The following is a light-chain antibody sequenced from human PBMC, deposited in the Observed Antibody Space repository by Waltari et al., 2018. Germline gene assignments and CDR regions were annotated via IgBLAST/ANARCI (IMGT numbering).Light chain of an antibody. CDR2: WAS. Sequence: DIVMTQSPDSLAVSLGERATINCKSSQSVLFSSNNRNYLAWYQQKPGQSPKLVLYWASTRESGVPDRFSGSGSATDFTLTISSLRAEDVAVYYCQQYYSSHFTFGPGTKLEIK. CDR1: QSVLFSSNNRNY. J-gene: IGKJ3*01. CDR3: QQYYSSHFT. V-gene: IGKV4-1*01.